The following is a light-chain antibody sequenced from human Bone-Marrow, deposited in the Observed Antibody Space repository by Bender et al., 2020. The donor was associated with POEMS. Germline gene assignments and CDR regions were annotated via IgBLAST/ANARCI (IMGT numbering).Light chain of an antibody. Sequence: SYELTQPPSVSVSPGQTASITCSGDNLGDKYVCWYQQKPGQSPVLVIYQDGKRPSGIPERFSAYISGDTATLTISVAQATDEADYYCQAWDSRTAHVVFGGGTKLTVL. CDR3: QAWDSRTAHVV. J-gene: IGLJ2*01. CDR1: NLGDKY. CDR2: QDG. V-gene: IGLV3-1*01.